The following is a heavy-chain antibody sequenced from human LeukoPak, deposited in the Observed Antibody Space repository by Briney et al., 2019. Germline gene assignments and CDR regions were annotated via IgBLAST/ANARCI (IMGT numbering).Heavy chain of an antibody. CDR2: ISDDGSKI. CDR1: GSTFSTDA. D-gene: IGHD2-15*01. Sequence: GGSLRLSCAASGSTFSTDAMHWVRQAPGKGLEWVAVISDDGSKIYYADSVKGRFTISRDTSRSTLYLQMNSLRAEDAAVYYCAKAPVTSCRGAFCYPFDYWGQGTLVTVSS. V-gene: IGHV3-30*04. CDR3: AKAPVTSCRGAFCYPFDY. J-gene: IGHJ4*02.